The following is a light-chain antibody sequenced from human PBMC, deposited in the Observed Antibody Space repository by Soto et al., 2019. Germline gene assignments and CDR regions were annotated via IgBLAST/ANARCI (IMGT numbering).Light chain of an antibody. V-gene: IGKV3-11*01. CDR2: DAS. Sequence: EIVVSQSPGTLSLNTGERATLSCRASQSVSSYLAWYQQKPGQAPRLLIYDASNLQSGVPSRFSGSGSGTDFTLTISSLQPEDFATYYGQQSFSTPTFAQGTRPEIK. CDR1: QSVSSY. J-gene: IGKJ5*01. CDR3: QQSFSTPT.